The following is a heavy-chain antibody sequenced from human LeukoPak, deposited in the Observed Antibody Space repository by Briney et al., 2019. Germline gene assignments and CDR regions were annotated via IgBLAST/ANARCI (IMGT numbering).Heavy chain of an antibody. V-gene: IGHV4-59*12. Sequence: TSSETLSLTCTVSDDSISDYYRGWIRQPPGKGLEWIGYFHNSGTSTYNPSLKSRVTISVDRSKNQFSLKLSSVTAADTAVYYCARDMAAAGTEPRWRAFDIWGQGTMVTVSS. D-gene: IGHD6-13*01. J-gene: IGHJ3*02. CDR1: DDSISDYY. CDR3: ARDMAAAGTEPRWRAFDI. CDR2: FHNSGTS.